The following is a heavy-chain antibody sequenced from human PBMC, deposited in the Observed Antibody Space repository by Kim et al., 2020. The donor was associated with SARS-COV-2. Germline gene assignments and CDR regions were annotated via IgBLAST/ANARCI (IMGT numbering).Heavy chain of an antibody. CDR2: INHSGST. CDR1: GGSFSGYY. D-gene: IGHD4-4*01. V-gene: IGHV4-34*01. J-gene: IGHJ4*02. Sequence: SETLSLTCAVYGGSFSGYYWSWIRQPPGKGLEWIGEINHSGSTNYNPSLKSRVTISVDTSKNQFSLKLSSVTAADTAVYYCARGLSDYSNPLDYWGQGTLVTVSS. CDR3: ARGLSDYSNPLDY.